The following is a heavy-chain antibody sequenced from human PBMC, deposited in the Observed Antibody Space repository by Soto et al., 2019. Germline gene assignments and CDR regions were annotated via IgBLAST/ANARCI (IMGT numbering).Heavy chain of an antibody. V-gene: IGHV3-23*01. CDR3: AKFYTVRWGFDI. CDR1: GFALSDDA. D-gene: IGHD3-16*01. J-gene: IGHJ3*02. Sequence: VSLRRACSGSGFALSDDAMTWGRHTQGKWLEWVSAISGSGGSTYYADSVKGRFTISRDNSKNTLYLQMNSMRAEDTAVSYCAKFYTVRWGFDIWGQGTMVTVSS. CDR2: ISGSGGST.